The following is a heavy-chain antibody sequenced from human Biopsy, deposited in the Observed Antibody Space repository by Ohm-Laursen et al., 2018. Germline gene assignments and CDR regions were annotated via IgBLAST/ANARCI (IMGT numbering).Heavy chain of an antibody. CDR1: GGSISSFY. J-gene: IGHJ4*02. CDR2: ISYSGST. CDR3: ARRGSGGRSFDH. V-gene: IGHV4-59*08. D-gene: IGHD2-15*01. Sequence: GTLSLTCAVSGGSISSFYWTWIRQPPGKGPEWIGDISYSGSTNYKPSLKSRVIISVDTSKNQFSLNLSSVTAADTAVYYCARRGSGGRSFDHWGQGTLVTVSS.